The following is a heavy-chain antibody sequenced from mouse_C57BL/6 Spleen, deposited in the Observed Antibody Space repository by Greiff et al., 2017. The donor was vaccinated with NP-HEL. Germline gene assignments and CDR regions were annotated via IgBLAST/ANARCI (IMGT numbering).Heavy chain of an antibody. Sequence: VQLQQSGPELVKPGASVKISCKASGYAFSSSWMNWVKQRPGKGLEWIGRIYPGDGDTNYNGKFKGKATLTADKSSSTADMQLSSLTSEGSAVYFCARGGRGYAMGYWGQGTSVTVSS. CDR2: IYPGDGDT. J-gene: IGHJ4*01. D-gene: IGHD3-3*01. CDR1: GYAFSSSW. CDR3: ARGGRGYAMGY. V-gene: IGHV1-82*01.